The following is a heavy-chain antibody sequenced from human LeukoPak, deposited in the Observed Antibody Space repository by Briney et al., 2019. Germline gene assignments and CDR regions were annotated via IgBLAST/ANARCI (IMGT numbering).Heavy chain of an antibody. Sequence: KSGGSLRLSCAASGFTFDDYAMHWVRQAPGKGREWASSISSSSSYKYYADSVKGRFTISRDNAKNSLYLQMNSLRAEDTAVYYCARDQYCSSTSCPPEWFDPWGQGTLVTVSS. CDR3: ARDQYCSSTSCPPEWFDP. CDR1: GFTFDDYA. CDR2: ISSSSSYK. D-gene: IGHD2-2*01. J-gene: IGHJ5*02. V-gene: IGHV3-21*01.